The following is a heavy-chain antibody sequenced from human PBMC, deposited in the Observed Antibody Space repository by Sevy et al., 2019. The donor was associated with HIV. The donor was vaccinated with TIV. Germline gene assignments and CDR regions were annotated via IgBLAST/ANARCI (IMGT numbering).Heavy chain of an antibody. Sequence: GESLKISCAASGFTFSSYSMNWVRQAPGKGLEWVSYISSSSSTIYYADSVKGRFTISRDNAKNSLYLQMNSLRDEDTAVYYCARSTGEYYDILTGTHAFDIWGQGTMVTVSS. CDR3: ARSTGEYYDILTGTHAFDI. V-gene: IGHV3-48*02. CDR2: ISSSSSTI. D-gene: IGHD3-9*01. CDR1: GFTFSSYS. J-gene: IGHJ3*02.